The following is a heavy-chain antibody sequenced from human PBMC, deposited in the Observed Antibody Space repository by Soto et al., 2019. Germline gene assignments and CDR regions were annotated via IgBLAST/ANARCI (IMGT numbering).Heavy chain of an antibody. CDR3: ARGTTPYYYYGLDV. V-gene: IGHV1-69*12. CDR2: IIPIFGTA. Sequence: QVQLVQSGAEVKKPGSSVKVSCKASGGTFSSYAISWVRQAPGQGLEWMGGIIPIFGTANYAQKFQGRVTITADASTRTAYMELCSLRSEDTAVYDCARGTTPYYYYGLDVWGQGTTVTVSS. J-gene: IGHJ6*02. CDR1: GGTFSSYA.